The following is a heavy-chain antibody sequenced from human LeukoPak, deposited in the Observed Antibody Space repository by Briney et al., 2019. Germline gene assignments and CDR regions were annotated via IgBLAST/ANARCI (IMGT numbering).Heavy chain of an antibody. CDR2: IGIGTCPK. V-gene: IGHV3-48*02. Sequence: GGSLRLSCAASVFTFSSYAMNWVRQAPGKGLEWLSYIGIGTCPKYYAYSVKGRFTISRDNVKNSLYLQMNSLRDEATAVYYCARQFDYWGQGTLVTVSS. CDR3: ARQFDY. J-gene: IGHJ4*02. CDR1: VFTFSSYA.